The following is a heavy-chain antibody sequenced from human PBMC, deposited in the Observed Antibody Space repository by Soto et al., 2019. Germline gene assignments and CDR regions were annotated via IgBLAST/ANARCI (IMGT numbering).Heavy chain of an antibody. CDR2: ISENGGSRGGT. J-gene: IGHJ3*02. CDR1: GFTFSKFA. CDR3: ASAKAVVIAALGI. D-gene: IGHD2-21*01. V-gene: IGHV3-23*01. Sequence: PVGSLRLSCMASGFTFSKFAMNWVRQAPGQGLEWVASISENGGSRGGTYYADSVKGRFTISRDNSKNTLYLQLDSLTGADSAIYYCASAKAVVIAALGIWGQGTMVTVSS.